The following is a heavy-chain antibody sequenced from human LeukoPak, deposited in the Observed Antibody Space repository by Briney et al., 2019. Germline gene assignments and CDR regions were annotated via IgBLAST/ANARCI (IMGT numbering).Heavy chain of an antibody. V-gene: IGHV4-34*01. Sequence: SETLSLTCAVYGGSFSGYYWSWIRQPPGKGLEWIGEINHSGRTNYNVSLKSRVTTSVDTSKKQFSLKMSSVTAADTAVYYWARGLTPYSNLVVGYWGQGTLVTVSS. CDR3: ARGLTPYSNLVVGY. CDR2: INHSGRT. CDR1: GGSFSGYY. D-gene: IGHD4-11*01. J-gene: IGHJ4*02.